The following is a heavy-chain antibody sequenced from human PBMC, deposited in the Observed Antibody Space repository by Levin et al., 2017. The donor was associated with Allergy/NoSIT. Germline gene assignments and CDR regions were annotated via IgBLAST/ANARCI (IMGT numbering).Heavy chain of an antibody. D-gene: IGHD1-26*01. CDR1: GFTFSDFN. V-gene: IGHV3-48*04. CDR2: INGNSDTK. CDR3: ARSSYYAYADF. Sequence: QSGESLKISCAASGFTFSDFNMEWVRQAPGKGLEWVSYINGNSDTKYYADSLKGRFTISRDNAKKSLYLQMNSLRAEDTAIYYCARSSYYAYADFWGQGTLVTVSS. J-gene: IGHJ4*02.